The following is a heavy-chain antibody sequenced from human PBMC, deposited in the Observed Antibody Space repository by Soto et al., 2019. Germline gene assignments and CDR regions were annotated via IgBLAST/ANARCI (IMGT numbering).Heavy chain of an antibody. D-gene: IGHD4-17*01. CDR2: INLRGGTT. CDR3: GRGPDDSDVPRWDY. V-gene: IGHV1-46*02. Sequence: QVQLVQSGAEVRKPGASVRLSCETAGYNFNHYYIHWVRQAPGQGLEWMGIINLRGGTTEYAHKFRGRGTVTVDTATSTADMQLSSLRSEDTAVYVCGRGPDDSDVPRWDYWGQGTLVTVSS. J-gene: IGHJ4*02. CDR1: GYNFNHYY.